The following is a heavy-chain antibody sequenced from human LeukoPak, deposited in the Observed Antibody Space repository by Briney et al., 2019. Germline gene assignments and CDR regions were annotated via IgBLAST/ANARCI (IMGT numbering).Heavy chain of an antibody. J-gene: IGHJ4*02. V-gene: IGHV3-30*02. D-gene: IGHD3-10*01. CDR3: AKFRYGSGLLDY. CDR1: GLTFSSYG. Sequence: GGSLRLFCAASGLTFSSYGMHWVRQAPGKGLEWVAFIRYEGSNKYYADSVKGRFTISRDNSKNTLYLQMNSLRAEDTAVYYCAKFRYGSGLLDYWGQGTLVTVSS. CDR2: IRYEGSNK.